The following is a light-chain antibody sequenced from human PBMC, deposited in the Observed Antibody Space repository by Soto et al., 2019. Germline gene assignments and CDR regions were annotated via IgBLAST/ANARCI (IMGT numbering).Light chain of an antibody. V-gene: IGKV1-33*01. CDR2: DAS. J-gene: IGKJ4*01. CDR3: QQYDYLPLT. CDR1: QDITNY. Sequence: DIQMTQSPSSLSASVGDRVTITCQASQDITNYLNWYQQKPGKAPQLLIYDASNLETGVPSRFSGSGSGTDVTFTLSSLQPEDIATYDCQQYDYLPLTFGGGTKGEIE.